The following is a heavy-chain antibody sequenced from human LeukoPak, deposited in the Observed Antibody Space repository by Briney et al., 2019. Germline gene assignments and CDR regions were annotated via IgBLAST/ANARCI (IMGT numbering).Heavy chain of an antibody. D-gene: IGHD3-22*01. CDR2: IYSGGST. CDR3: ARDSDYYDSTY. V-gene: IGHV3-53*01. J-gene: IGHJ4*02. Sequence: GGSLRLSCAASGFTVSSNYMSWVRQAPGKGLEWVSVIYSGGSTYYADSVKGRFTISRDNSRNTLYLQMNSLRAEDTAVYYCARDSDYYDSTYWGQGTLVTVSS. CDR1: GFTVSSNY.